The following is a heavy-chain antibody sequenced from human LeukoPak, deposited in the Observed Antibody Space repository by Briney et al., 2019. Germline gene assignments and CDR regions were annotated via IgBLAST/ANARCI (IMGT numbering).Heavy chain of an antibody. Sequence: ASVKVSCKASGYTFTAYYIHWVRQAPGQGLEWMGWLNPNSGGTNYAQKFQGRVTMTGGTSITTAYMELSRLRSDDTAVYYCARGDTMIVVVMVHQFDYWGQGTLVTVSS. CDR3: ARGDTMIVVVMVHQFDY. J-gene: IGHJ4*02. CDR1: GYTFTAYY. CDR2: LNPNSGGT. D-gene: IGHD3-22*01. V-gene: IGHV1-2*02.